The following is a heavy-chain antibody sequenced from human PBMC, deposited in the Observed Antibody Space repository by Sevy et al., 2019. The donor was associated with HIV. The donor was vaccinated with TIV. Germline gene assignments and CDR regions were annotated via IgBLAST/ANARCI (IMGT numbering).Heavy chain of an antibody. CDR3: ARAGRGYSGYDSFFYYYYGMDV. V-gene: IGHV3-30-3*01. J-gene: IGHJ6*02. CDR2: ISYDGSNK. D-gene: IGHD5-12*01. CDR1: GFTFSSYA. Sequence: GGSLRLSCAASGFTFSSYAMHWVRQAPGKGLEWVAVISYDGSNKYYADSVKGRFTISRDNSKNTLYLQMNSLRAEDTAVYYCARAGRGYSGYDSFFYYYYGMDVWGQGTTVTVSS.